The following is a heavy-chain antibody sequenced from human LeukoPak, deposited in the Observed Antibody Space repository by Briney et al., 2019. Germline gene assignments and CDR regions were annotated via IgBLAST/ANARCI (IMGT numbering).Heavy chain of an antibody. Sequence: PGRSLRLSCAASGFTFSSYAMHWVRQAPGKGLEWVAVISYDGSNKYYADSVKGRFTISRDNSKNTLYLQMNSLRAEDTAVYYCASLYDSSGRNRFDYWGQGTLVTVSS. D-gene: IGHD3-22*01. CDR1: GFTFSSYA. V-gene: IGHV3-30*04. CDR2: ISYDGSNK. J-gene: IGHJ4*02. CDR3: ASLYDSSGRNRFDY.